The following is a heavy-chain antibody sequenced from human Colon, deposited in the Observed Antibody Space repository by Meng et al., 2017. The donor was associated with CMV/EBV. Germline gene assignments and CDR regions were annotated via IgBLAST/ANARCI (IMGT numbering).Heavy chain of an antibody. D-gene: IGHD3-10*02. CDR3: AKSLFGMGQVVYFDS. J-gene: IGHJ4*02. Sequence: GESLKISCATSGFTFRTYAMGWVRQAPGKGLEWASSISGSGTATYYSSSVKGRFTISRDSSKNTLSLEMTGLRAEDTAVYYCAKSLFGMGQVVYFDSWGQGTLVTVSS. CDR1: GFTFRTYA. CDR2: ISGSGTAT. V-gene: IGHV3-23*01.